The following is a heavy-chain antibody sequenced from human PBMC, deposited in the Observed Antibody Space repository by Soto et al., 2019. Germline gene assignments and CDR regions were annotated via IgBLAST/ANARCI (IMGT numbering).Heavy chain of an antibody. V-gene: IGHV3-7*01. CDR1: GFTFSSYW. CDR3: ARAPPPPYCSTTSCYTSYYFEY. D-gene: IGHD2-2*02. CDR2: IKQGGSEK. Sequence: EVQLVESGGGLVEPGGSLRLSCEASGFTFSSYWMSWVRQAPGRGLERVANIKQGGSEKYHVGSVGGRFTISRDNVKNSLYLPMHRLRVEDTACYDSARAPPPPYCSTTSCYTSYYFEYWGQGTLVTV. J-gene: IGHJ4*02.